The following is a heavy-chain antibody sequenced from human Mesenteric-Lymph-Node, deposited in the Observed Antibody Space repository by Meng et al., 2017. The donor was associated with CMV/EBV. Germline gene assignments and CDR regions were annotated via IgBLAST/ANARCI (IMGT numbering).Heavy chain of an antibody. V-gene: IGHV4-4*02. CDR1: GGSISSSNW. J-gene: IGHJ5*02. CDR2: IYHSGST. D-gene: IGHD2-2*01. Sequence: VSGGSISSSNWWSWVRQPPGKGLEWIGEIYHSGSTNYNPSLKSRVTISVDKSKNQFSLKLSSVTAADTAVYYCARRSALLPNWFDPWGQGAPVTVSS. CDR3: ARRSALLPNWFDP.